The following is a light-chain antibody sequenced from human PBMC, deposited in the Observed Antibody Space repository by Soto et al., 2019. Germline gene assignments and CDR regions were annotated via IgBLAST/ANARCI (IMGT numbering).Light chain of an antibody. Sequence: QSALTQPASVSGSPGQSITISCTGTSSDXGGYYYVSWYQXXPGKAPKLLIYQVTNRPSGVSNRFSGSKSGNTASLTISGLQADDEADYYCTSYSSSDIFYVFGTGTKVTVL. CDR1: SSDXGGYYY. CDR2: QVT. J-gene: IGLJ1*01. V-gene: IGLV2-14*01. CDR3: TSYSSSDIFYV.